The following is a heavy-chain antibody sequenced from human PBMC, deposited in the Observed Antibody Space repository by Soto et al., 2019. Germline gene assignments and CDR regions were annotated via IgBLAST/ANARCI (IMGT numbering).Heavy chain of an antibody. CDR3: ARARDYDYHYSGMDV. Sequence: GGSLRLSCAASGFTLSNYWMHWVRQVPGKGLVWVSRINNDGSITNYADSVKGRFTVSRDNAKDTLYLQMKSLRAEDTAVYYCARARDYDYHYSGMDVWGQGTTVTVSS. CDR1: GFTLSNYW. D-gene: IGHD4-17*01. J-gene: IGHJ6*02. CDR2: INNDGSIT. V-gene: IGHV3-74*01.